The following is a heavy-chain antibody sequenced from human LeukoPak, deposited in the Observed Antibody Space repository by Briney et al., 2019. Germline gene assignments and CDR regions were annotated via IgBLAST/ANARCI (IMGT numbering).Heavy chain of an antibody. CDR1: GFTFSDYY. V-gene: IGHV3-11*01. D-gene: IGHD3-10*01. CDR3: AGSYYGSPPDWFDP. J-gene: IGHJ5*02. CDR2: ISSSGSTI. Sequence: GGSLRLSCAASGFTFSDYYMSWLRQAPAKGLEWVSYISSSGSTIYYADSVKGRFTISRDNAKNSLYLQMNSLRAEDTAVYYCAGSYYGSPPDWFDPWGQGALVTVSS.